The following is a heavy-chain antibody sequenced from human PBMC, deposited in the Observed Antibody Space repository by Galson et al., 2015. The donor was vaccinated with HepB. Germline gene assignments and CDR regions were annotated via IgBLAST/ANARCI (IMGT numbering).Heavy chain of an antibody. D-gene: IGHD6-6*01. V-gene: IGHV3-23*01. CDR2: ISGSGGST. CDR3: AKDAYSSSFTDDY. Sequence: SLRLSCAASGFTFSSYAMSWVRQAPGKGLEWVSAISGSGGSTYHADSVKGRFTISRDNSKNTLYLQMNSLRAEDTAVYYCAKDAYSSSFTDDYWGQGTLVTVSS. J-gene: IGHJ4*02. CDR1: GFTFSSYA.